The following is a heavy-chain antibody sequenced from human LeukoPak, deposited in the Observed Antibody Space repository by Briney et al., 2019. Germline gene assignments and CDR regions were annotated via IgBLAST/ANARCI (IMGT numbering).Heavy chain of an antibody. D-gene: IGHD3-16*01. CDR1: GVSISTYY. Sequence: SETLSLTCSVSGVSISTYYWTWIRQPAGKGLEWIGRMYIGGTRNYNPSLKSRVTMSIDTSKNQFSLKLSSVTAADTAVYYCARDLPRENSYAYGFWFDPWGQGTLVTVSS. J-gene: IGHJ5*02. V-gene: IGHV4-4*07. CDR3: ARDLPRENSYAYGFWFDP. CDR2: MYIGGTR.